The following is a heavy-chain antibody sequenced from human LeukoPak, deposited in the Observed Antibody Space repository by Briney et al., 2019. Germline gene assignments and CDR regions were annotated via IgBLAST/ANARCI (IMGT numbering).Heavy chain of an antibody. CDR2: IYYSGST. V-gene: IGHV4-59*01. J-gene: IGHJ5*02. CDR1: GGSFSGYY. Sequence: SETLSLTCAVHGGSFSGYYWSWIRQPPGKGLEWIGYIYYSGSTNYNPSLKSRVTISVDTSKNQFSLKLSSVTAADTAVYYCARVKVTAMAHNWFDPWGQGTLVTVSS. CDR3: ARVKVTAMAHNWFDP. D-gene: IGHD5-18*01.